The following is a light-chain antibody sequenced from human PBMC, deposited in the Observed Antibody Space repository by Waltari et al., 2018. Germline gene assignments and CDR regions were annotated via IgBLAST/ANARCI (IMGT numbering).Light chain of an antibody. CDR2: ETS. J-gene: IGKJ1*01. CDR3: QKYGTLPAT. V-gene: IGKV3-20*01. CDR1: QSISKY. Sequence: EIVLTQSPGTLSLSPGERATLSCRASQSISKYLVWYQQKPGQPPRLLIYETSIRATGIPDRFSGSGSGTDFSLTISRLEPDDFAVYYCQKYGTLPATFGQGTKVEIK.